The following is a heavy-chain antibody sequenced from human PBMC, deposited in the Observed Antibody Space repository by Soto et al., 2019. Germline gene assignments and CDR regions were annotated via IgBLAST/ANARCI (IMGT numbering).Heavy chain of an antibody. V-gene: IGHV2-5*02. Sequence: QITLNESGPTQVKPRQTLTLTCTFSGFSLTTSGVGVCWIRQSPGPDPELLALIYWDDDKRYSPSLKSRLTITKDTSKDQVVLTMADLDPADTATYYCAHRVLRTVFGLVTTTAIYFDFWGPGTPVAVSS. CDR2: IYWDDDK. CDR1: GFSLTTSGVG. D-gene: IGHD3-3*01. J-gene: IGHJ4*02. CDR3: AHRVLRTVFGLVTTTAIYFDF.